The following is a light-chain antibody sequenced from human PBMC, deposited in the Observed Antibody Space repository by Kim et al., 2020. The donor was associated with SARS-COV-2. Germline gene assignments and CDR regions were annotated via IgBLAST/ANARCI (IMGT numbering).Light chain of an antibody. CDR2: DAS. CDR1: QSVSSY. Sequence: LAPGEIATLSCRASQSVSSYLAWDQQKTGQAPRRLIYDASNRATGIPARCSGSGSGTDFTLTISSLEPEDFAVYYCQQRSNWPLTFGGGTKVEIK. J-gene: IGKJ4*01. CDR3: QQRSNWPLT. V-gene: IGKV3-11*01.